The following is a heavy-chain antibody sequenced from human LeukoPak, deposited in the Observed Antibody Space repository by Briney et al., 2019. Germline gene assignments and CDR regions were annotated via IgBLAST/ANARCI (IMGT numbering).Heavy chain of an antibody. V-gene: IGHV3-53*04. CDR1: GFTFSSYS. D-gene: IGHD5-24*01. CDR3: ARGRRWLPNDAFDI. CDR2: IYSGGST. Sequence: GGSLRLSCAASGFTFSSYSMNWVRQAPGKGLEWVSVIYSGGSTYYADSVKGRFTISRHNSKNTLYLQMNSLRAEDTAVYYCARGRRWLPNDAFDIWGQGTMVTVSS. J-gene: IGHJ3*02.